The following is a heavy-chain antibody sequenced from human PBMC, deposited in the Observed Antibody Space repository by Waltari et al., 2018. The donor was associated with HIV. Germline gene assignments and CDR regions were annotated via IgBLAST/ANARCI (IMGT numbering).Heavy chain of an antibody. J-gene: IGHJ1*01. V-gene: IGHV4-39*01. CDR3: VRHAAEFRPDFGWILAGVFEP. CDR1: GGPIASSDPS. CDR2: ALYTRRPDLFTGQF. D-gene: IGHD6-19*01. Sequence: QVQLPESGPGFVKPSDPLSLICNVPGGPIASSDPSWGWIRQSPAMILDRVGSALYTRRPDLFTGQFFAKSSLKSRVALSVDTSKNQVSLRLTSVTAADTGLYYCVRHAAEFRPDFGWILAGVFEPWGLGTQVIVS.